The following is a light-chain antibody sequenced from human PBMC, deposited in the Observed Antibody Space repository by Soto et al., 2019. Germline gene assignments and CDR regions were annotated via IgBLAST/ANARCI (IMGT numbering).Light chain of an antibody. Sequence: QSALTQPASVSGSPGQSITIACTGSSSDVGGFNYVSWYQHHPGKAPKLMVYDVSNRPSGVSNRFSGSKSGNTASLTISGLQAVDEADYYCSSYTTSSTPNVFGTGTKVTVL. CDR2: DVS. CDR1: SSDVGGFNY. J-gene: IGLJ1*01. V-gene: IGLV2-14*03. CDR3: SSYTTSSTPNV.